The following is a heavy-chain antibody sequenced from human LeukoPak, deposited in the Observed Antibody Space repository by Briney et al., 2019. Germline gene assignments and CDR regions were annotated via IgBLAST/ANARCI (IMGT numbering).Heavy chain of an antibody. CDR1: GFTFSSYA. D-gene: IGHD3-16*02. Sequence: GGSLRLSCAASGFTFSSYAMSWVRQAPGKGLEWVSAISGSGGCTYYADSVKGRFTISRDNSKNTLYLQMNSLRAEDTAVYYCAKDTIKWGSYRYFDYWGQGTLVTVSS. V-gene: IGHV3-23*01. CDR2: ISGSGGCT. CDR3: AKDTIKWGSYRYFDY. J-gene: IGHJ4*02.